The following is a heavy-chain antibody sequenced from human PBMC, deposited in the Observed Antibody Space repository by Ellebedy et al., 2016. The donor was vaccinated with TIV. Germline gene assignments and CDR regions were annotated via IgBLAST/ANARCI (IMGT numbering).Heavy chain of an antibody. D-gene: IGHD2-2*02. CDR3: ARADRDIVVVPAAIGPYYYYYYGMDV. CDR2: IIPIFGTA. V-gene: IGHV1-69*06. CDR1: GYTFTSYG. Sequence: SVKVSCXASGYTFTSYGISWVRQAPGQGLEWMGGIIPIFGTANYAQKFQGRVTITADKSTSTAYMELSSLRSEDTAVYYCARADRDIVVVPAAIGPYYYYYYGMDVWGQGTTVTVSS. J-gene: IGHJ6*02.